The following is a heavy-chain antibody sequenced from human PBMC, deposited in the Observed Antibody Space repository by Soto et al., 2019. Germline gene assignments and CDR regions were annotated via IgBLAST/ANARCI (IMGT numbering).Heavy chain of an antibody. Sequence: GSLRLSCAASGFTFSSYGMHWVRQAPGKGLEWVAVISYYGSNKYYADSVKGRFTISRDNSKNTLYLQMNSLRAEDTAVYYCAKSGERPRYDFWSGYYEYYYYYGMDVWGQGTTVTVSS. D-gene: IGHD3-3*01. CDR2: ISYYGSNK. CDR3: AKSGERPRYDFWSGYYEYYYYYGMDV. CDR1: GFTFSSYG. J-gene: IGHJ6*02. V-gene: IGHV3-30*18.